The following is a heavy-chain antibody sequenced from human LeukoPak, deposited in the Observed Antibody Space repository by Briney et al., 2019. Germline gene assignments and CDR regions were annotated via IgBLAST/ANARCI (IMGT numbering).Heavy chain of an antibody. Sequence: PGGSLRLSCAASGFTFTTYAMNWVRQAPGKGLEWVSVISASGGSTYYADPVKGRFTISRDNSRNTLYLQMNSLRAEDTAVYYCAKGAESSSWYEMDVWGKGATVTVSS. J-gene: IGHJ6*04. CDR1: GFTFTTYA. V-gene: IGHV3-23*01. D-gene: IGHD6-13*01. CDR3: AKGAESSSWYEMDV. CDR2: ISASGGST.